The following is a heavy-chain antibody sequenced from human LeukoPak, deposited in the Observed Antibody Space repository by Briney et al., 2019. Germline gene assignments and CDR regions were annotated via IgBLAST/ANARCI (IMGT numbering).Heavy chain of an antibody. J-gene: IGHJ4*02. CDR2: ITGNSDTI. V-gene: IGHV3-9*01. D-gene: IGHD1-14*01. CDR3: AKIDSRSPEAPS. CDR1: GFTFGDCA. Sequence: GGSLRLSCAASGFTFGDCAMQWVRQAPGKGLEWVSGITGNSDTIGYADSVKGRFTISRDNAKNSLYLQMNSLRPEDTALYYCAKIDSRSPEAPSWGQGTLVTVSS.